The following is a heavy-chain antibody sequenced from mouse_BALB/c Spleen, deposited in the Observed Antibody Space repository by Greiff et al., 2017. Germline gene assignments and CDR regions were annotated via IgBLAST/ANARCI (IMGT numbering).Heavy chain of an antibody. CDR2: ILPGSGST. CDR1: GYTFSSYW. D-gene: IGHD2-14*01. J-gene: IGHJ2*01. V-gene: IGHV1-9*01. Sequence: QVQLQQSGAELMKPGASVKISCKATGYTFSSYWIEWVKQRPGHGLEWIGEILPGSGSTNYNEKFKGKATFTADTSSNTAYMQLSSLTSEDSAVYYCARKDYRYDGRAEDYWGQGTTLTVSS. CDR3: ARKDYRYDGRAEDY.